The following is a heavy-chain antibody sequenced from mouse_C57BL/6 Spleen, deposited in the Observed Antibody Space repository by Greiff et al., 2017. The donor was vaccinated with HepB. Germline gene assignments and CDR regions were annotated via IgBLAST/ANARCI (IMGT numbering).Heavy chain of an antibody. J-gene: IGHJ1*03. V-gene: IGHV1-78*01. CDR2: IYPRDGST. D-gene: IGHD1-1*01. CDR1: GYTFTDHT. Sequence: VQLQESDAELVKPGASVKISCKVSGYTFTDHTIHWMKQRPEQGLEWIGYIYPRDGSTKYNEKFKGKATLTADKSSSTAYMQLNSLTSEDSAVYFCASPPYGSSLYWYFDVWGTGTTVTVSS. CDR3: ASPPYGSSLYWYFDV.